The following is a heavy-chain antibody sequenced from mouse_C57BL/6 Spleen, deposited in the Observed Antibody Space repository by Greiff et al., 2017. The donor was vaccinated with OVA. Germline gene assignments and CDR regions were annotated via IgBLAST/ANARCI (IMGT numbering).Heavy chain of an antibody. D-gene: IGHD2-5*01. CDR2: IDPEDGDT. V-gene: IGHV14-1*01. J-gene: IGHJ3*01. Sequence: EVKLMESGAELVRPGASVKLSCTASGFNIKDYYMHWVKQRPEQGLEWIGRIDPEDGDTEYAPKFQGKATMTADTSSNTAYLQLSSLTSEDTAVYYCTTKGYSNYEFAYWGQGTLVTVSA. CDR3: TTKGYSNYEFAY. CDR1: GFNIKDYY.